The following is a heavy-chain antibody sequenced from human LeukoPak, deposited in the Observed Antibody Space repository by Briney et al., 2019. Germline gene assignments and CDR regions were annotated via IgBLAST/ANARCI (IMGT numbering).Heavy chain of an antibody. D-gene: IGHD3-3*01. CDR1: GGSISSSSYY. V-gene: IGHV4-31*03. Sequence: SETLSLTCTVSGGSISSSSYYWGWIRQHPGKGLEWIGYIYYSGSTYYNPSLKSRVTISVDTSKNQFSLKLSSVTAADTAVYYCARGDITIFGPLDAFDIWGQGTMVTVSS. CDR3: ARGDITIFGPLDAFDI. J-gene: IGHJ3*02. CDR2: IYYSGST.